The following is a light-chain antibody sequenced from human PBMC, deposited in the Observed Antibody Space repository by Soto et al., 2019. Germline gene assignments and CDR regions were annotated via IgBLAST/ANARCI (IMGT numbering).Light chain of an antibody. V-gene: IGKV3-15*01. Sequence: ELVMTQSPATLSVSPGERTTLFCRASQSASSNLAWYQQKPGQAPKLLIHGASTRATGIRAWVSGSGSGTAFTLTISSLPSDDFAVYYCQHYNNWPPLTFGGGPKVEIK. CDR2: GAS. CDR3: QHYNNWPPLT. CDR1: QSASSN. J-gene: IGKJ4*01.